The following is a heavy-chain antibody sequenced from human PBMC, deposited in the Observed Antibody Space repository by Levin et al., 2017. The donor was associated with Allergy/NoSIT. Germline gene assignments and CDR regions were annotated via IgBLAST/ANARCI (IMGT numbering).Heavy chain of an antibody. Sequence: VSVKVSCKASGYTFTGYYMHWVRQAPGQGLEWMGWINPNSGGTNYAQKFQGRVTMTRDTSISTAYMELSRLRSDDTAVYYCARVFGDITVTLIDAFDIWGQGTMVTVSS. V-gene: IGHV1-2*02. J-gene: IGHJ3*02. CDR3: ARVFGDITVTLIDAFDI. D-gene: IGHD4-17*01. CDR1: GYTFTGYY. CDR2: INPNSGGT.